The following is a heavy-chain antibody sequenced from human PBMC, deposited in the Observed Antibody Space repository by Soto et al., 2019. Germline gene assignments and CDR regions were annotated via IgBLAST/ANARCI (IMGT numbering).Heavy chain of an antibody. CDR2: IYYIVTT. CDR3: ARSRSGSWYYFDH. Sequence: QLQLQESGPGLVKPSETLSLTCTVSGGSISSSLYYWGWIRQPPGKGLEWIGSIYYIVTTYYNPSLKIRVTISVDTSKNHFSLRLSSVTAADTAVYYCARSRSGSWYYFDHWGQGTLVTVSS. CDR1: GGSISSSLYY. V-gene: IGHV4-39*02. J-gene: IGHJ4*02. D-gene: IGHD6-13*01.